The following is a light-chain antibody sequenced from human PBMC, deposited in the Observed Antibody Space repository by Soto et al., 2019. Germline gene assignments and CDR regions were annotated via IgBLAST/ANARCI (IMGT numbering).Light chain of an antibody. CDR1: SSDVGSYNL. CDR3: CSYAGSSTWV. V-gene: IGLV2-23*02. CDR2: EVS. Sequence: QSTLTQLACVSGSPGQSFTISCTGTSSDVGSYNLVSWYQQHPGKAPKLMIYEVSKRPSGVSNRFSGSKSGNTASLTISGLQAEDEADYYCCSYAGSSTWVFGGGTKLTVL. J-gene: IGLJ3*02.